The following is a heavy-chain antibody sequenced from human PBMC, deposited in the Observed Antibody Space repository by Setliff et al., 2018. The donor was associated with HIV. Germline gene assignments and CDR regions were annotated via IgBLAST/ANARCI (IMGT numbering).Heavy chain of an antibody. D-gene: IGHD4-4*01. Sequence: ETLSLSCAASGFTFSDCSMNWVRQAPGKGLEWISYITSSGSSIYYADSVKGRFTISRDNAKNSLYLQMNSLRAEDTAVYYCARDDSNYRQHGMDVWGQGTTVTVSS. CDR3: ARDDSNYRQHGMDV. CDR2: ITSSGSSI. J-gene: IGHJ6*02. V-gene: IGHV3-48*04. CDR1: GFTFSDCS.